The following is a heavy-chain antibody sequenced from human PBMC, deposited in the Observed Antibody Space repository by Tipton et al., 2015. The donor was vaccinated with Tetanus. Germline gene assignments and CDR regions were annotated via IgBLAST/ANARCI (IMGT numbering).Heavy chain of an antibody. V-gene: IGHV1-69*18. CDR3: ARKLLEGIGAFDM. CDR1: GGGFSKFA. J-gene: IGHJ3*02. Sequence: QLVQSGAEVKKPGSSVKVSCKASGGGFSKFAISWVRQAPGQGLELMGTIIPAFTTVTYEQKFRGRVTITADGSTSTAYMELNSLRSDDTAVYYCARKLLEGIGAFDMWGQGTMVTVSS. D-gene: IGHD6-19*01. CDR2: IIPAFTTV.